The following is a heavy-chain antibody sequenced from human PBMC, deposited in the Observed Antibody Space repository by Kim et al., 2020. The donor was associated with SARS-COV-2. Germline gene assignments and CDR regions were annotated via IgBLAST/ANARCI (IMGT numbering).Heavy chain of an antibody. D-gene: IGHD6-19*01. V-gene: IGHV4-59*01. CDR1: GGSISSYY. J-gene: IGHJ3*02. CDR3: ARGTVSGTGVTGDAFDI. Sequence: SETLSLTCTVSGGSISSYYWSWIRQPPGKGLEWIGYIYYSGSTNYNPSLKSRVTISVDTSKNQFSLKLSSVTAADTAVYYCARGTVSGTGVTGDAFDIWGQGTLVTVSS. CDR2: IYYSGST.